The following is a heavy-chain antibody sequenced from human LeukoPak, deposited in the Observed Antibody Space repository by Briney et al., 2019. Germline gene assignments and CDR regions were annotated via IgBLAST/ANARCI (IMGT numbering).Heavy chain of an antibody. V-gene: IGHV4-59*11. CDR1: GGSISSHY. Sequence: SETLSLTCTVSGGSISSHYWSWIRQPPGKGLEWIGYIYYSGSTNYSPSLKSRVSISVDTSKNQFSLKLSSVTAADTAVYYCARDSGNLRTIDASDIWGQGTMVTVSS. J-gene: IGHJ3*02. CDR3: ARDSGNLRTIDASDI. CDR2: IYYSGST. D-gene: IGHD4/OR15-4a*01.